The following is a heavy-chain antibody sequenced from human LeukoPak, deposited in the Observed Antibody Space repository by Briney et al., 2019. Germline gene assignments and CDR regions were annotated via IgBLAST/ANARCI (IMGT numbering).Heavy chain of an antibody. Sequence: PSETLSLTCAVSGYSISSGYYWGWIRQPPGKGLEWIGSIYHSGSTYYNPSLKSRVTISVDTSKNQFSLKLSSVTAADTAVYYCARAGSGWYNYWGQGTLVTVSS. CDR1: GYSISSGYY. V-gene: IGHV4-38-2*01. CDR3: ARAGSGWYNY. CDR2: IYHSGST. J-gene: IGHJ4*02. D-gene: IGHD6-19*01.